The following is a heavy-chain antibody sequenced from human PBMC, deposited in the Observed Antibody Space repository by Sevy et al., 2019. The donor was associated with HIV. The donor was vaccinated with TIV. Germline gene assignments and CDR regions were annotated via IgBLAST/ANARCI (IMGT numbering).Heavy chain of an antibody. Sequence: GGSLRLSCAASGFTFSIIYMNWVRQSPGKGLEWVGRMKSKTDGGPTAYAAPVEDRFTMSRDNSKNTLNLQMNSLEADDTAVYYCTTVGFPHWGSEAFDIWGQGTMVTVSS. J-gene: IGHJ3*02. CDR3: TTVGFPHWGSEAFDI. V-gene: IGHV3-15*01. CDR1: GFTFSIIY. CDR2: MKSKTDGGPT. D-gene: IGHD3-16*01.